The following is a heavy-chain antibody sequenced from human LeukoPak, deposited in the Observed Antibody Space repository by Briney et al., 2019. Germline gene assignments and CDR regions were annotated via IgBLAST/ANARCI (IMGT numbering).Heavy chain of an antibody. D-gene: IGHD4-11*01. Sequence: ETLSLTCAVYGGSFSGYYWSWIRQPPGKGLEWIGEINHSGSTNYNPSLKSRVTISVDTSKNQFSLKLSSVTAADTAVYYCARGDTDYSNPQNPYYYYYYMDVWGKGTTVTVSS. CDR2: INHSGST. CDR1: GGSFSGYY. V-gene: IGHV4-34*01. CDR3: ARGDTDYSNPQNPYYYYYYMDV. J-gene: IGHJ6*03.